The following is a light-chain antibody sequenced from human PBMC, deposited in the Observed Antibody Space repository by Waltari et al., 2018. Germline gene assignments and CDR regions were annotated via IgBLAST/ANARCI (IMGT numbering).Light chain of an antibody. CDR1: STDVGAYNY. CDR2: DVS. V-gene: IGLV2-14*03. Sequence: QSALTQPASVSGSPGQSIPIPFTGTSTDVGAYNYVSWYQQHPGKVPKLLIFDVSNRPSGVSNRFSGSKSGNTASLTISGLQAEDESDYYCCSFTSRSTWVFGGGTKLTVL. CDR3: CSFTSRSTWV. J-gene: IGLJ3*02.